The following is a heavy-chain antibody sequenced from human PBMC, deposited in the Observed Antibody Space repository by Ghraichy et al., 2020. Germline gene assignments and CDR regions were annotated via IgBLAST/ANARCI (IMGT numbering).Heavy chain of an antibody. CDR2: IYWDDDK. Sequence: SGPTLVKPTQTLTLTCTFSGFSLSTSGVGVGWIRQPPGKALEWLALIYWDDDKRYSPSLKSRLTITKDTSKNQVVLTMTNMDPVDTATYYCAHRQGINWVDIFDYWGQGTLVTVSS. V-gene: IGHV2-5*02. CDR3: AHRQGINWVDIFDY. CDR1: GFSLSTSGVG. D-gene: IGHD7-27*01. J-gene: IGHJ4*02.